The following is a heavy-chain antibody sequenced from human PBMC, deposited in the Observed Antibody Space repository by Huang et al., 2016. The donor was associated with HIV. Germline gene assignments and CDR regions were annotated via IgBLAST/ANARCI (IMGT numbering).Heavy chain of an antibody. V-gene: IGHV4-59*11. CDR1: DGSISSHF. Sequence: QVQLQESGPGLVKPSETLSLTCTVSDGSISSHFWSWIRQPPGKGLEWIATINPSGRSNYNPSLEIRVTLSKDSSKEQLSLKLQSVTAADTAVYYCARDGAYQYDSRAYYRDFWGQGTLVTVSS. D-gene: IGHD3-22*01. J-gene: IGHJ4*02. CDR2: INPSGRS. CDR3: ARDGAYQYDSRAYYRDF.